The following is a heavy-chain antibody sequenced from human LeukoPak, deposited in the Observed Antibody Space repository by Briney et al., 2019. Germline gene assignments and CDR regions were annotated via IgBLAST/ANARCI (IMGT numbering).Heavy chain of an antibody. CDR3: ARVSYYYDSTLYGY. J-gene: IGHJ4*02. D-gene: IGHD3-22*01. V-gene: IGHV1-2*06. Sequence: GASVKVSCKASGYTFTGYYMHWVRQAPGQGLEWMGRINPNSGGTNYAQKFQGRVTITRDTYISTAYMELSRLRSDDTAVYYCARVSYYYDSTLYGYWGQGTLVTVSS. CDR1: GYTFTGYY. CDR2: INPNSGGT.